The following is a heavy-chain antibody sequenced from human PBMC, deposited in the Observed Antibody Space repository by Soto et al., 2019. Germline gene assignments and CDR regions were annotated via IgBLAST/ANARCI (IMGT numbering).Heavy chain of an antibody. D-gene: IGHD5-18*01. Sequence: EVQLVESGGVVVQPGGSLRLSCAASGFTFDDYTMHWVRQDPGKGLEWVSLISWDGGSTYYADSVKGRFTISRDNSKNSLYLQMNSLRTEDTALYYCAKDGYSYGIDYWGQGTLVTVSS. V-gene: IGHV3-43*01. CDR1: GFTFDDYT. J-gene: IGHJ4*02. CDR3: AKDGYSYGIDY. CDR2: ISWDGGST.